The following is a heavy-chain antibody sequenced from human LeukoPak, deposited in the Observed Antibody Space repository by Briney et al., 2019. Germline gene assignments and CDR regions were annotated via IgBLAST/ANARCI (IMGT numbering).Heavy chain of an antibody. CDR3: ASYCSGGSCYSYRQYFQH. D-gene: IGHD2-15*01. J-gene: IGHJ1*01. V-gene: IGHV4-31*03. Sequence: PSETLSLTCTVSGGSISSGGYYWSWIRQHPGKGLEWIGYIYYSGSTYYNPSLKSRVTISVDTSKNQFSLKLSSVTAADTAVYYCASYCSGGSCYSYRQYFQHWGQGTLVTVSS. CDR1: GGSISSGGYY. CDR2: IYYSGST.